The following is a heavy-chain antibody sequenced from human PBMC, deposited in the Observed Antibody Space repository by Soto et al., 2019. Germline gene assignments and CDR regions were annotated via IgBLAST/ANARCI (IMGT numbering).Heavy chain of an antibody. CDR2: IYHSGST. J-gene: IGHJ4*02. D-gene: IGHD3-16*01. V-gene: IGHV4-4*02. CDR3: ASGGGGGNY. CDR1: GGSVTNDNW. Sequence: QVQLQESGPGLVKPSGTLSLTCAVSGGSVTNDNWWSWVRQPPGKGLEWIGEIYHSGSTNYNPSLKSRVTISLDNSNNQFSRNLSSVTAADRAVYYCASGGGGGNYWGQGTLVTVSS.